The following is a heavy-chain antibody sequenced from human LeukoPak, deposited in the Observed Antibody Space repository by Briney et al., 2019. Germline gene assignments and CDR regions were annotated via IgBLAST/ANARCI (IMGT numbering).Heavy chain of an antibody. CDR3: ARVPPNGAHFDY. CDR1: GFTFSSNY. Sequence: PGGSLRLSCAASGFTFSSNYMSWFRQAPGKGLEWVSVIYSGGSTYYTDSVKGRFTISRDNSKNTLYLQMNSLRAEDTAVYYCARVPPNGAHFDYWGQGTLVSVSS. J-gene: IGHJ4*02. D-gene: IGHD4-17*01. CDR2: IYSGGST. V-gene: IGHV3-66*02.